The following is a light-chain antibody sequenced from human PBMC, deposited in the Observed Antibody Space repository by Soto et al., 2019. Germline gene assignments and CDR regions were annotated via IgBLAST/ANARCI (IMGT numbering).Light chain of an antibody. Sequence: EIVLTQSPGTLSLSPGERATLSCRASQSVSSSYLAWYQQKPGQAPRLLIYGASSRATGIPDRFSGSGSGTDFTRTISRLEPEDFAVYYCQQYGSSPVFGGGTKVEIK. CDR2: GAS. J-gene: IGKJ4*01. CDR1: QSVSSSY. CDR3: QQYGSSPV. V-gene: IGKV3-20*01.